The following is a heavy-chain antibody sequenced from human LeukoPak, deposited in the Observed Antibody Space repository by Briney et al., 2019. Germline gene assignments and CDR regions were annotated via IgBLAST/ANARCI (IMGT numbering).Heavy chain of an antibody. Sequence: GGSLRLSCAASGFTFRSYWMTWVRQAPGKGLEWVASINQDGSEHYYVDSVKGRSTISRDNAKNSLHLQMSCLRAEDTAVYYCARSIVLAGISGRWGQGTLVTVSS. J-gene: IGHJ4*02. V-gene: IGHV3-7*01. D-gene: IGHD6-6*01. CDR3: ARSIVLAGISGR. CDR2: INQDGSEH. CDR1: GFTFRSYW.